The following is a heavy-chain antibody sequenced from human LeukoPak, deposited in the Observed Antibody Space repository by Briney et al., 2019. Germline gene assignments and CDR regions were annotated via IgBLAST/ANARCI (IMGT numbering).Heavy chain of an antibody. CDR1: EYTFTSYD. CDR3: ARMRGYSLGYWYLDL. J-gene: IGHJ2*01. CDR2: INPTSGYT. Sequence: ASVKVSCKAAEYTFTSYDINWFRQATGQGLEWMGWINPTSGYTGYAQKFQGRVTMTRDTSISRAYMELSSLRSDDTAVYYCARMRGYSLGYWYLDLWGRGTLVTVSS. D-gene: IGHD5-18*01. V-gene: IGHV1-8*01.